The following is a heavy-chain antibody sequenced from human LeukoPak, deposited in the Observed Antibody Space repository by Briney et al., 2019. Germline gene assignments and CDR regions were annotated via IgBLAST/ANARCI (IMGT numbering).Heavy chain of an antibody. CDR2: INHSGST. CDR1: GGSFSGYY. CDR3: ARVSTTVTRNPFDY. J-gene: IGHJ4*02. D-gene: IGHD4-17*01. V-gene: IGHV4-34*01. Sequence: SETLSLTCAVYGGSFSGYYWSWIRQPPGKGLEWIGEINHSGSTNYNPSLRSRVTISVDTSKNQFSLKLSSVTAADTAVYYCARVSTTVTRNPFDYWGQGTLVTVSS.